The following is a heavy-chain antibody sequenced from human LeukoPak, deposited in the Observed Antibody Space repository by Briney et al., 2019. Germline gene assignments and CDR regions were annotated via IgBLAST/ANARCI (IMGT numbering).Heavy chain of an antibody. CDR2: ISYDRSDT. CDR1: GFTFSTYT. V-gene: IGHV3-30*04. Sequence: GGSLRLSCAASGFTFSTYTMHWVRQAPGKGLEWVSLISYDRSDTYADSVKGRFTITRDNSKNALRLQMHSLTAEDTAVYYCARQSIVGAHDAFDFRGQGTLVTISS. CDR3: ARQSIVGAHDAFDF. J-gene: IGHJ3*01. D-gene: IGHD1-26*01.